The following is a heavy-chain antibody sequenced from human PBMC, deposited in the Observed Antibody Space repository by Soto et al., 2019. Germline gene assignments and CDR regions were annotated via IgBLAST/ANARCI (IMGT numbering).Heavy chain of an antibody. CDR2: IWYDEINK. CDR1: GFTFCSYG. D-gene: IGHD3-3*01. J-gene: IGHJ4*02. V-gene: IGHV3-30*02. CDR3: ARALDFWSAYFDY. Sequence: GGSLRLSCAASGFTFCSYGMHWVRQAPGKGLEWVAIIWYDEINKYYADSVKGRFTISRDNSKNTLYLQMNSLRTEDTAVYYCARALDFWSAYFDYWGQGSLVTVSS.